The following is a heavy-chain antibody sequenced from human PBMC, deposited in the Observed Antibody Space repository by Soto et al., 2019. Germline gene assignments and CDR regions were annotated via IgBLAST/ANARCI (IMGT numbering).Heavy chain of an antibody. D-gene: IGHD3-10*01. V-gene: IGHV1-8*01. CDR3: KTRGKLPLGRGGWFEP. CDR1: EDTFTTYD. Sequence: QVQLVQSGAEVRQPGASVKVSCKTSEDTFTTYDINWVRQAPGQGLEWMGWMNPQSGNAGYAPNFPGRLTMTRDTSISTAYMELSSLTSDDTAIYYCKTRGKLPLGRGGWFEPWGQGTLVIVSS. CDR2: MNPQSGNA. J-gene: IGHJ5*02.